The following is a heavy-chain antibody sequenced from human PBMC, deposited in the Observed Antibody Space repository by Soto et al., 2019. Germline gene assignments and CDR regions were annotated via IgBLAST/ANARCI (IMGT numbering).Heavy chain of an antibody. CDR1: GSTFTRYG. CDR2: INGYNGNT. Sequence: QVQLLQSGAEVKKPGASVKVSCQASGSTFTRYGITWVRQARGQGLEWMGWINGYNGNTKYAQKLQGRVTMTTDTSTSTAYMELMSLTSDDTAVYYCAREGDYPYYYYGMDVWGQGTTVTVSS. D-gene: IGHD4-17*01. J-gene: IGHJ6*02. CDR3: AREGDYPYYYYGMDV. V-gene: IGHV1-18*01.